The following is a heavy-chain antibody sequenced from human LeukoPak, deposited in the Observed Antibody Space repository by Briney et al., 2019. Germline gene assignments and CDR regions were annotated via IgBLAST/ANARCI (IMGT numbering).Heavy chain of an antibody. CDR2: MSYDGSNK. CDR1: GFTFSSYG. V-gene: IGHV3-30*18. J-gene: IGHJ4*02. D-gene: IGHD3-10*01. CDR3: AKDSYYDSGSLDH. Sequence: PGGSLRLSCAASGFTFSSYGMHWVRQAPGKGLEWVAAMSYDGSNKHYVDSVKGRFTISRDNSKNTLYLQMNSLRGEDTAVYYCAKDSYYDSGSLDHWGQGTLVTVSS.